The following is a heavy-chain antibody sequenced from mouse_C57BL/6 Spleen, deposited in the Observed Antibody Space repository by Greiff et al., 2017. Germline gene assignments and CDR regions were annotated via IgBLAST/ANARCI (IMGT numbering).Heavy chain of an antibody. V-gene: IGHV1-22*01. D-gene: IGHD4-1*01. CDR1: GYTFTDYN. CDR3: ARRAGTRPYYFDY. Sequence: VHVKQSGPELVKPGASVKMSCKASGYTFTDYNMHWVEQSHGKSLEWIGYINPNNGGTSYNQKFKGKATLTVNKSSSTAYLELRSLTSEDSAVYYCARRAGTRPYYFDYWGQGTTLTVSS. CDR2: INPNNGGT. J-gene: IGHJ2*01.